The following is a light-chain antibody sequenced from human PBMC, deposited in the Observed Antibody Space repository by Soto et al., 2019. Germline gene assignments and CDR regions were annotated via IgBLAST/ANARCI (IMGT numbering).Light chain of an antibody. J-gene: IGKJ1*01. CDR1: QGIFKF. V-gene: IGKV1-27*01. Sequence: DIHMSQSPASLAASAGGRMTITCRASQGIFKFLAWYQQKPGKGPELLIYAASTLQSGVPSRFSGSGSGTDFTLTISSLQPEDVATYYCQKYNSAPQTFGQGTKVDIK. CDR2: AAS. CDR3: QKYNSAPQT.